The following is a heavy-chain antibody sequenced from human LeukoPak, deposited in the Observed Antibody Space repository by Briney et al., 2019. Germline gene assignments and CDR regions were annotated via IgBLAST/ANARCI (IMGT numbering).Heavy chain of an antibody. J-gene: IGHJ4*02. CDR3: AKPGWLLTSAADY. CDR2: ISGSGSTT. D-gene: IGHD3-22*01. V-gene: IGHV3-23*01. Sequence: PGGSLRLSCAASGFSFSSYALAWVRQTPGKGLEWVSGISGSGSTTDYADSVKGRFTISRDNSKNTLYLQMNSLRAEDTAVYYCAKPGWLLTSAADYWGQGAHVTVSS. CDR1: GFSFSSYA.